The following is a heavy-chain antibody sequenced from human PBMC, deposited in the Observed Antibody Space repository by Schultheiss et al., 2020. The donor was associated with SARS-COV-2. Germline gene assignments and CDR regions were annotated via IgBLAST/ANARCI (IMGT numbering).Heavy chain of an antibody. Sequence: GGSLRLSCAASGFTFSSYSMNWVRQAPGKGLEWVSSISSSSSYIYYADSVKGRFTISRDNAKNSLYLQMNSLRAEDTAVYYCARDKGGGYNNYIDYWGQGTLVTVAS. CDR1: GFTFSSYS. D-gene: IGHD5-24*01. J-gene: IGHJ4*02. CDR3: ARDKGGGYNNYIDY. V-gene: IGHV3-21*01. CDR2: ISSSSSYI.